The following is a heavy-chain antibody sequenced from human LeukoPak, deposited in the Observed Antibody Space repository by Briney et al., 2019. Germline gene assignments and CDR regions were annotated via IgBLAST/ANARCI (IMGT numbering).Heavy chain of an antibody. CDR2: INHSGST. CDR3: AREPGATIDY. Sequence: SETLSLTCAVYGGSFSGYYWSWIRQPPGKGLEWIGEINHSGSTNYNPSLKSRVTISVDTSKNQFSLKLSSVTAADTAVYYCAREPGATIDYWGQGTLVTVSS. V-gene: IGHV4-34*01. J-gene: IGHJ4*02. CDR1: GGSFSGYY. D-gene: IGHD1-26*01.